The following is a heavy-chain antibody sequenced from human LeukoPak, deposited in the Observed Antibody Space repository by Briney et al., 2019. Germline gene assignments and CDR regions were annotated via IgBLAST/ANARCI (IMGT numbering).Heavy chain of an antibody. CDR3: ARDLVAARKVENFDY. D-gene: IGHD6-6*01. J-gene: IGHJ4*02. Sequence: ASVKVSCKASGYTFTGYYMHWVRQAPGQGLEWMGIINPSGGSTSYAQKFQGRVTMTRDTSTSTVYMELSSLRSEDTAVYYCARDLVAARKVENFDYWGQGTLVTVSS. CDR1: GYTFTGYY. V-gene: IGHV1-46*01. CDR2: INPSGGST.